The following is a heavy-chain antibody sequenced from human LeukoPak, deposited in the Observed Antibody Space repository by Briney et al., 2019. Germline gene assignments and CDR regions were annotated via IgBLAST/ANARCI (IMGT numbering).Heavy chain of an antibody. CDR3: ATVSGSWPEVRFDP. V-gene: IGHV1-24*01. CDR2: FDPEDGET. J-gene: IGHJ5*02. Sequence: ASVKVSCKVSGYALTELSMHWVRQAPGKGLEWMGGFDPEDGETIYAQKFQGRVTMTEDTSTDTAYMELSSLRSEGTAVYYCATVSGSWPEVRFDPWGQGTLVTVSS. D-gene: IGHD6-13*01. CDR1: GYALTELS.